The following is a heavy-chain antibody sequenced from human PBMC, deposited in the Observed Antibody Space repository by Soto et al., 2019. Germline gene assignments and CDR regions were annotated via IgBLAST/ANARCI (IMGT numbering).Heavy chain of an antibody. CDR3: ARSPNYYYYGFDV. D-gene: IGHD3-10*01. CDR1: GGSVSSGDYF. J-gene: IGHJ6*01. Sequence: SETLSLTCTVSGGSVSSGDYFWSWLRQSPGKRLERIAYIYYSGCTNYNPSLKSRATISVDTSKSQVSLTLTSMTAADAALYYCARSPNYYYYGFDVWGQGTAVTVSS. V-gene: IGHV4-61*08. CDR2: IYYSGCT.